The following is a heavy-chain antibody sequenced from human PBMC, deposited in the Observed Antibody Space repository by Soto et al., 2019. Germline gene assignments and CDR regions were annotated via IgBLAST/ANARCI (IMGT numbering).Heavy chain of an antibody. J-gene: IGHJ3*02. D-gene: IGHD3-3*01. CDR3: ARSITIFGVARKDAFDI. V-gene: IGHV5-51*01. CDR1: GYSFTSYW. Sequence: GESLKISCKGSGYSFTSYWIGWVRQMPGKGLEWMGIIYPGDSDTRCSPSFQGQVTISADKSISTAYLQWSSLKASDTAMYYCARSITIFGVARKDAFDIWGQGTMVTVSS. CDR2: IYPGDSDT.